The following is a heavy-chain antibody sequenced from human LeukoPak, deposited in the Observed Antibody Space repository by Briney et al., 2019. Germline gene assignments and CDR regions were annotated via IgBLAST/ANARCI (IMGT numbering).Heavy chain of an antibody. V-gene: IGHV4-38-2*01. CDR2: IYHSGST. D-gene: IGHD3-10*01. Sequence: PSETLSLTCAVPGYSISSGYYWDWIRQPPGKGREWIGSIYHSGSTYYNPSLKSRVTISVDTSKNQFSLNLSSVTAVDTAVYYCARSRERNRFGELGYWGQGTLVTVSS. J-gene: IGHJ4*02. CDR1: GYSISSGYY. CDR3: ARSRERNRFGELGY.